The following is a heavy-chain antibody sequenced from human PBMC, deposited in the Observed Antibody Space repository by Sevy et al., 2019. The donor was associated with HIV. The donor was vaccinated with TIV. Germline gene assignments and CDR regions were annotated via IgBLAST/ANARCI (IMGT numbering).Heavy chain of an antibody. Sequence: GGSLRLSCAASGFTLRSYGMHWVRQAPGKGLEWVALIWNDGSNKYYADSVKGRFTISGDNSKNTLYLEMKSLGADDKAVYYCVASSGYYYDYWGQGTLVPVSS. CDR1: GFTLRSYG. CDR2: IWNDGSNK. V-gene: IGHV3-33*01. J-gene: IGHJ4*02. D-gene: IGHD3-22*01. CDR3: VASSGYYYDY.